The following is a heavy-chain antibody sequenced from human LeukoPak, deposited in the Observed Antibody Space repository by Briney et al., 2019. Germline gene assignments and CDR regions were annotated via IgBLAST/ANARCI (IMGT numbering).Heavy chain of an antibody. D-gene: IGHD3-22*01. V-gene: IGHV1-69*05. CDR3: AAYYDSSGYYRKNDY. CDR2: IIPIFGTA. J-gene: IGHJ4*02. Sequence: ASVKVSCKASGGTFSSYAISWVRQAPGQGLEWIGGIIPIFGTANYAQKFQGRVTITTDESTSTAYMELSSLRSEDTAVYYCAAYYDSSGYYRKNDYWGQGTLVTVSS. CDR1: GGTFSSYA.